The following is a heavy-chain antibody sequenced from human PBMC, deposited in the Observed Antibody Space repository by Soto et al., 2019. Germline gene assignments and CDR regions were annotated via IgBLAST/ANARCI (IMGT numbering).Heavy chain of an antibody. V-gene: IGHV4-59*01. CDR2: IYDSGST. Sequence: SETLSLTCTVSGGSISSSYWSWIRQPPGKGLEWIGYIYDSGSTYYNSSLKSRVTMSVDTSKNQFSLKLSSVTAADTAVYYCARVWGGAFDFWGQGTMVTVSS. J-gene: IGHJ3*01. CDR3: ARVWGGAFDF. D-gene: IGHD3-10*01. CDR1: GGSISSSY.